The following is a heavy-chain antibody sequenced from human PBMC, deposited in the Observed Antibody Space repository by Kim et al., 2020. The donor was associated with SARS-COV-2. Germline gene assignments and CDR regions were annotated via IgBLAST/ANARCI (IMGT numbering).Heavy chain of an antibody. CDR2: INSDGSST. Sequence: GGSLRLSCAASGFTFSSYWMHWVRQAPVKGLVWVSRINSDGSSTSYADSVKGRFTISRDNAKNTLYLQMNSLRAEDTAVYYCARVMVRGVIDYWGQGTLVTVSS. V-gene: IGHV3-74*01. CDR1: GFTFSSYW. J-gene: IGHJ4*02. D-gene: IGHD3-10*01. CDR3: ARVMVRGVIDY.